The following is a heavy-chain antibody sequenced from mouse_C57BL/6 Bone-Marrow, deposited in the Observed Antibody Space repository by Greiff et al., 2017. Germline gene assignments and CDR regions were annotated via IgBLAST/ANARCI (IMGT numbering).Heavy chain of an antibody. V-gene: IGHV1-4*01. J-gene: IGHJ1*03. CDR1: GYTFTSYT. CDR3: ARGAPYYYDSSYAYWYFDV. Sequence: QVQLQQSGAELARPGASVKMSCKASGYTFTSYTMHWVKQRPGQGLEWIGYINPSSGYTKYNQKFKDKATLTADKSSSTAYMQHSSLTSEDSAVYYCARGAPYYYDSSYAYWYFDVWGKGTTVTVSS. D-gene: IGHD1-1*01. CDR2: INPSSGYT.